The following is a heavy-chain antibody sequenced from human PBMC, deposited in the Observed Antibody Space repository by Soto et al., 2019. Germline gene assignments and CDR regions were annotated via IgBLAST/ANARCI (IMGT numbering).Heavy chain of an antibody. V-gene: IGHV1-69*13. D-gene: IGHD2-2*01. Sequence: ASVKVSCKASGGTFSSYAISWVRQAPGQGLEWMGGIIPIFGTANYAQKFQGRVTITADESTSTAYMELSSLRSEDTAVYYCARDQLVVVPAAMSNYYYGMDVWGQGTTVTVS. J-gene: IGHJ6*02. CDR2: IIPIFGTA. CDR1: GGTFSSYA. CDR3: ARDQLVVVPAAMSNYYYGMDV.